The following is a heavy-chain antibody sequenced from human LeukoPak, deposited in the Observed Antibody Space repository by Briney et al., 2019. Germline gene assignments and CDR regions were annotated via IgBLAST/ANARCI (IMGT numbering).Heavy chain of an antibody. CDR1: GFTFSSYW. CDR2: ISADGGST. Sequence: GGSLRLSCAASGFTFSSYWMHWVRQAPGKGLEWVSLISADGGSTFSADSVKGRFSISRDNSKNSLYLQMNSLRSEDTAMYYCAKESGKFDYWGQGTLVAVSS. V-gene: IGHV3-43*02. J-gene: IGHJ4*02. CDR3: AKESGKFDY.